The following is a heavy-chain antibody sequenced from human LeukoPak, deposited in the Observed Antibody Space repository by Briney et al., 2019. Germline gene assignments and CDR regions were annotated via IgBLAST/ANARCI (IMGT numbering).Heavy chain of an antibody. CDR1: GGSISSYY. V-gene: IGHV4-4*07. CDR3: ARERLLQTYYYYGMDV. Sequence: SETLSLTCTVSGGSISSYYWSWIRQPAGKGLEWIGRIYTSGSTNYNPSLKSRVAMPVDTSKNQFSLKLSSVTAADTAVYYCARERLLQTYYYYGMDVWGQGTTVTVSS. CDR2: IYTSGST. D-gene: IGHD5-24*01. J-gene: IGHJ6*02.